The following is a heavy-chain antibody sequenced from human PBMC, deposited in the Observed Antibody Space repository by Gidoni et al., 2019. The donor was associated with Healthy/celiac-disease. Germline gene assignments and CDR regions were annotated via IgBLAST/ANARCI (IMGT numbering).Heavy chain of an antibody. CDR3: ARVTAAGMSYNWFDP. D-gene: IGHD6-13*01. Sequence: QLQLQESCPGLVKPSATLSLTCTVSGGSISSSSYYWGWIRQPPGKGLEWIGSIYYSGSTYYNPSLKSRVTISVDTSKNQFSLKLSSVTAADTDVYYCARVTAAGMSYNWFDPWGQGTLVTVSS. CDR2: IYYSGST. CDR1: GGSISSSSYY. V-gene: IGHV4-39*07. J-gene: IGHJ5*02.